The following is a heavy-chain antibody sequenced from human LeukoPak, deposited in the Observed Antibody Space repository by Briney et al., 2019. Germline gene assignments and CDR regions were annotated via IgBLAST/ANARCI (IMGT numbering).Heavy chain of an antibody. D-gene: IGHD1/OR15-1a*01. J-gene: IGHJ6*02. CDR3: GRIALNANNGMDV. CDR2: SRNKASSYTT. CDR1: GFKFSDHY. Sequence: PGGSQRLSCAASGFKFSDHYIDWVRQAPGKGLEWVGLSRNKASSYTTEYAASVEGRFTISRDVSESSLYLQMNSLRTEDTAVYYCGRIALNANNGMDVWGQGTTVTVSS. V-gene: IGHV3-72*01.